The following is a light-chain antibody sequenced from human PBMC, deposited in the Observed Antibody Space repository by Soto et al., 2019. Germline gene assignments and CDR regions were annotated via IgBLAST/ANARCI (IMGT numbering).Light chain of an antibody. CDR3: GTWVSSPKAGL. V-gene: IGLV1-51*01. J-gene: IGLJ3*02. Sequence: QSVLTQPPSVSAAPGQTVTIPCSGSSSNIGINSVSWYRQFPGTAPRLLIYDNDERPSGSSGRFSGSKSGTSATLDITGLQTGEKAEYYCGTWVSSPKAGLFGGGTKVTVL. CDR2: DND. CDR1: SSNIGINS.